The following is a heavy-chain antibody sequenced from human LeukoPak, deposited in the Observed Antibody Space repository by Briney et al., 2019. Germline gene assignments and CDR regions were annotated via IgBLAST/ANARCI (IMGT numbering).Heavy chain of an antibody. CDR1: VFTFSRYS. CDR2: ISSSSSYI. Sequence: GWSLRLSCAASVFTFSRYSKNRVGQAPGKGLEWVSSISSSSSYIYFADSLKGRFTLSRDNAKNSLYLQMNSLRAEDTAVYYCARDLYSSSWGLDYWGQGTLVTVSS. CDR3: ARDLYSSSWGLDY. J-gene: IGHJ4*02. D-gene: IGHD6-13*01. V-gene: IGHV3-21*01.